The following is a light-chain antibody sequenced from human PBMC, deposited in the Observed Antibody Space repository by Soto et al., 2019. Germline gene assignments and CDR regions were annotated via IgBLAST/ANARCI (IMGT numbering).Light chain of an antibody. CDR2: DAS. Sequence: EIVLTQSPATPSLSPGERATLSCRASQSVSIYLAWYQQRPGQAPRLLIYDASNRATGIPARFSGSGSGTEFTLTISSLEPEDFAVYYCQQRSNWPPITFGQGTRLEI. CDR1: QSVSIY. V-gene: IGKV3-11*01. CDR3: QQRSNWPPIT. J-gene: IGKJ5*01.